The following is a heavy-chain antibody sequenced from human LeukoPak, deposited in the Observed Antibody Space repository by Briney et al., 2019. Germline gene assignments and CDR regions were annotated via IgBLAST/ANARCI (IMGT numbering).Heavy chain of an antibody. CDR2: IYYSGST. V-gene: IGHV4-39*01. CDR1: GGSISSSSYY. Sequence: SETLSLTCTVSGGSISSSSYYWGWIRQPPGKGLEWIGSIYYSGSTYYNPSLKSRVTISVDTSKNQFSLKLSSVTAADTAVYYCARHVRDMVRGVMPLRGRWFDPWGQGTLVTVSS. D-gene: IGHD3-10*01. J-gene: IGHJ5*02. CDR3: ARHVRDMVRGVMPLRGRWFDP.